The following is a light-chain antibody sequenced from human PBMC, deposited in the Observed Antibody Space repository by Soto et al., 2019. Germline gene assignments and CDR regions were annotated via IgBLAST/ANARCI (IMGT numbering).Light chain of an antibody. CDR1: QSVSSWH. J-gene: IGKJ1*01. V-gene: IGKV3-20*01. CDR2: GAS. CDR3: QQYGTSPT. Sequence: EFVLTQSPDTLSLSPGERATLSCRASQSVSSWHLAWYQQKPGQAPRLLIYGASTRATGIPDRFSGTGSGTDLTLSISKLEPEDFAVYYCQQYGTSPTFGQGTKVEIK.